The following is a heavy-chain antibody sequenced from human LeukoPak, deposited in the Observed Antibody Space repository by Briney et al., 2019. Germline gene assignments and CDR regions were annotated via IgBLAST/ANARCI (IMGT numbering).Heavy chain of an antibody. D-gene: IGHD2-2*01. CDR3: ARADRLLSLSYYYYYMGV. J-gene: IGHJ6*03. CDR2: FDPEDGET. Sequence: ASVTVSCKVSGYTLTELSMHWVRQAPGKGLEWMGGFDPEDGETIYAQKFQGRVTMTEDTSTDTAYMELSSLRSEDTAVYYCARADRLLSLSYYYYYMGVWGKGTTVTVSS. CDR1: GYTLTELS. V-gene: IGHV1-24*01.